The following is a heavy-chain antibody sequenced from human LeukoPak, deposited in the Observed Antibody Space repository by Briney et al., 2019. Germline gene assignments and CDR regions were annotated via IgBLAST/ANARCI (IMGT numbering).Heavy chain of an antibody. Sequence: PSETLSLTCTVSGYSISSGYYWGWIRQPPGKGLEWIGSIYTSGSTNYNPSLKSRVTISVDTSKNQFSLKLSSVTAADTAVYYCARTYVPPWYFDLWGRGTLVTVSS. CDR1: GYSISSGYY. CDR2: IYTSGST. D-gene: IGHD2-2*01. J-gene: IGHJ2*01. V-gene: IGHV4-38-2*02. CDR3: ARTYVPPWYFDL.